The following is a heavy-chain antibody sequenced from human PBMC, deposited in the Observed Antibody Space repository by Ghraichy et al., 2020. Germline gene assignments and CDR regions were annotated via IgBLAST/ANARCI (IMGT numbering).Heavy chain of an antibody. J-gene: IGHJ3*02. CDR2: IIPIFGTA. D-gene: IGHD3-16*02. Sequence: SVKVSCKASGGTFSSYAISWVRQAPGQGLEWMGGIIPIFGTANYAQKFQGRVTITADESTSTAYMELSSLRSEDTAVYYCARVYGYVWGSYRRPGDAFDISGQGTIVTVSS. CDR3: ARVYGYVWGSYRRPGDAFDI. V-gene: IGHV1-69*13. CDR1: GGTFSSYA.